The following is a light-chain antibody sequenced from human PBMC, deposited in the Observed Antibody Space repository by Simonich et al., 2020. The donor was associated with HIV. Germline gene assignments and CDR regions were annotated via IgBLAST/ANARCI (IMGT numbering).Light chain of an antibody. Sequence: DIQMTQSPSSLSASVGDRVTITCRASQDISNSLVWYQQKPGKAPKLLLYAASSLQTGGPSRFSGSGSGTDFTLTISSLQPEDFATYYCQQSYSTPPWTFGKGTKVDIK. CDR1: QDISNS. CDR2: AAS. CDR3: QQSYSTPPWT. J-gene: IGKJ1*01. V-gene: IGKV1-39*01.